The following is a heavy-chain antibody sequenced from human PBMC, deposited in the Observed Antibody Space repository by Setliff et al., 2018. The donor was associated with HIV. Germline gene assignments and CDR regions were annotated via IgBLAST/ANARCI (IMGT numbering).Heavy chain of an antibody. CDR3: ARQGGYSGYGFYYYYYYMDV. J-gene: IGHJ6*03. V-gene: IGHV4-39*01. D-gene: IGHD5-12*01. Sequence: SETLSLTCTVSGGSISSNSYYWGWIRQPPGKGLEWIGSIYYSGSTYYNPSLKSRVTTSVDTSKNQFSLKPSSVTAADTAVYYCARQGGYSGYGFYYYYYYMDVWGKGTTVTVSS. CDR1: GGSISSNSYY. CDR2: IYYSGST.